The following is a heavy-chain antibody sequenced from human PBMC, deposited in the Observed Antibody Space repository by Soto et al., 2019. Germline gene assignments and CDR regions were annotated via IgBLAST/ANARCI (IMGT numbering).Heavy chain of an antibody. CDR1: GFTFSSYS. V-gene: IGHV3-48*02. CDR3: ARESRFLEWLSLNWFDP. CDR2: ISSSSTI. J-gene: IGHJ5*02. Sequence: PGGSLRLSCAASGFTFSSYSMNWVRQAPGKGLEWVSYISSSSTIYYADSVEGRFTISRDNAKNSLYLQMNSLRDEDTAVYYCARESRFLEWLSLNWFDPWGQGTLVTVSS. D-gene: IGHD3-3*01.